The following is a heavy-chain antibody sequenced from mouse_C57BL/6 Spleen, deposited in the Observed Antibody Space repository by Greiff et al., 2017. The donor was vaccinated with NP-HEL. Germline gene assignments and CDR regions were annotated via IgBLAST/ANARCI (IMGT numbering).Heavy chain of an antibody. CDR3: ARQGRVYGSSYRYFDV. Sequence: EVMLVESGGGLVKPGGSLKLSCAASGFTFSSYTMSWVRQTPEKRLEWVATISGGGGNTYYPDSVKGRFTISRDNAKNTLYLQMSSLRSEDTALYYCARQGRVYGSSYRYFDVWGTGTTVTVSS. D-gene: IGHD1-1*01. J-gene: IGHJ1*03. V-gene: IGHV5-9*01. CDR2: ISGGGGNT. CDR1: GFTFSSYT.